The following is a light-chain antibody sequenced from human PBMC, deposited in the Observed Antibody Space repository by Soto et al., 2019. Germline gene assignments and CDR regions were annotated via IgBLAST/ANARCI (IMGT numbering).Light chain of an antibody. Sequence: QSALTQPASVSGSPGQSVTISCTGASSDVGGNDYVSWYQQHPGKAPKLILYEVNNRPSGVSNRFSGSKSGNTASLIISGLQADDEADYYCSSYSTTSTLVFGSGTKLTVL. CDR2: EVN. V-gene: IGLV2-14*01. J-gene: IGLJ1*01. CDR3: SSYSTTSTLV. CDR1: SSDVGGNDY.